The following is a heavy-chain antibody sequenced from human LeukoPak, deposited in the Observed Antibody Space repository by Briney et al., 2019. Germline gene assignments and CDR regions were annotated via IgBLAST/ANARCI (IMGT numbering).Heavy chain of an antibody. CDR3: ARDDGDYGYYYYYMDV. J-gene: IGHJ6*03. D-gene: IGHD4-17*01. CDR1: GGSFSGYY. Sequence: SETLSLTCAVYGGSFSGYYWSWIRQPPGKGLEWIGEINHSGSTNYNPSLKSRVTISVDTSKNQFSLKLSSVTAADTAVYYCARDDGDYGYYYYYMDVWGKGTTVTVSS. V-gene: IGHV4-34*01. CDR2: INHSGST.